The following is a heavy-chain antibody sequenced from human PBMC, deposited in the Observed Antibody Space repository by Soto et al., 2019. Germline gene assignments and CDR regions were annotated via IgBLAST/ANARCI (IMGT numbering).Heavy chain of an antibody. Sequence: GESLTISFTGSGDSFNRYWIGWVRQMSGKGLEWMGIIYPGDADAKYSPSFQGQVTISADKSISTAYLQWSSLKASDTAMYYCARRYYDILTGYYYFDYWGQGTLVTVSS. CDR1: GDSFNRYW. J-gene: IGHJ4*02. CDR3: ARRYYDILTGYYYFDY. V-gene: IGHV5-51*01. D-gene: IGHD3-9*01. CDR2: IYPGDADA.